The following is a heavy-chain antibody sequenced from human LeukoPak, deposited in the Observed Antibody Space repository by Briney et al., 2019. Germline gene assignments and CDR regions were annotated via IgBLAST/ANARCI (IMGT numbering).Heavy chain of an antibody. CDR1: GYSFTSYW. CDR3: ARAVPSTGGYYGSSGFSWDI. D-gene: IGHD3-22*01. CDR2: IYPGDSDT. V-gene: IGHV5-51*01. Sequence: GESLKISCKGSGYSFTSYWIGWVRQMPGKGLEWMGIIYPGDSDTRYSPSFQGQVTISADKSISTAYLQWSSLKASDTAMYYCARAVPSTGGYYGSSGFSWDIWGQGTMVTVSP. J-gene: IGHJ3*02.